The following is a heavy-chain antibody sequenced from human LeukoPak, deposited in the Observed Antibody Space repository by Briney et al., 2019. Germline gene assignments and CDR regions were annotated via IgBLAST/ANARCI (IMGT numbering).Heavy chain of an antibody. D-gene: IGHD5-12*01. CDR3: AKDRADGYDALDY. J-gene: IGHJ4*02. CDR2: IRGSGGTT. V-gene: IGHV3-23*01. Sequence: GSLRLSCAASGFSFSDYAMSWVRQAPGKGLEWISTIRGSGGTTYYANSVKGRFTISRDNSKITLSLQMNSLRAEDTAIYYCAKDRADGYDALDYWGQGTLVTVSS. CDR1: GFSFSDYA.